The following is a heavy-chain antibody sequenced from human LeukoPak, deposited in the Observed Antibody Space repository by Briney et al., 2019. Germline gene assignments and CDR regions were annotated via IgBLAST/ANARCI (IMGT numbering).Heavy chain of an antibody. J-gene: IGHJ4*02. D-gene: IGHD2-2*01. Sequence: GGSLRLSCVASGFTFSNFAMSWVRQAPGRGLEWVSAIRGSGGGTYYADSVKGRFTISRDNSNNTLYLDMISLRAEDTAFYYCAKDRRYCSSPTCPQYFDYWGQGTLVTVSS. CDR3: AKDRRYCSSPTCPQYFDY. CDR1: GFTFSNFA. CDR2: IRGSGGGT. V-gene: IGHV3-23*01.